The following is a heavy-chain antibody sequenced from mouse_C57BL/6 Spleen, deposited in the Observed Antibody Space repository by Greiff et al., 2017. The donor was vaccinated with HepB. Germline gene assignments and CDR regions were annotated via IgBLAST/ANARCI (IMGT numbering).Heavy chain of an antibody. J-gene: IGHJ3*01. Sequence: EVQVVESGGGLVKPGGSLKLSCAASGFTFSDYGMHWVRQAPEKGLEWVAYISSGSSTIYYADTVKGRFTISRDNAKNTLFLQMTSLRSEDTAMYYCATSLDSSGYDWFAYWGQGTLVTVSA. CDR3: ATSLDSSGYDWFAY. D-gene: IGHD3-2*02. CDR2: ISSGSSTI. V-gene: IGHV5-17*01. CDR1: GFTFSDYG.